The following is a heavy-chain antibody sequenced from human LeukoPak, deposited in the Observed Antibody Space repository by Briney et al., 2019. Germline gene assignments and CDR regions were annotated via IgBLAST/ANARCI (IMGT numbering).Heavy chain of an antibody. J-gene: IGHJ5*02. CDR1: GGTFSSYA. V-gene: IGHV1-69*05. CDR3: ARDLVDSSGSHLNWFDP. CDR2: IIPIFGTA. Sequence: SVKVSCKASGGTFSSYAISWVRQAPGQGLEWMGGIIPIFGTANHAQKFQGRVTITTDESTSTAYMELSSLRSEDTAVYYCARDLVDSSGSHLNWFDPWGQGTLVTVSS. D-gene: IGHD3-22*01.